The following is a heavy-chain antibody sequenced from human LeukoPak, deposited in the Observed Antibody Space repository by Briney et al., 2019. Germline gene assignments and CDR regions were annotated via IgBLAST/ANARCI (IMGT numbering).Heavy chain of an antibody. V-gene: IGHV3-23*01. Sequence: PGGSLRLSCAVSGLTFSDFAMSWIRQAPGKGLEWVSSISGGGHSIDYTDSVKGRFTISRDDSKNTAYLQMNSLKTEDTAVYYCTSPMTTFCWGQGTLVTVSS. CDR2: ISGGGHSI. J-gene: IGHJ4*02. CDR1: GLTFSDFA. CDR3: TSPMTTFC. D-gene: IGHD3-16*01.